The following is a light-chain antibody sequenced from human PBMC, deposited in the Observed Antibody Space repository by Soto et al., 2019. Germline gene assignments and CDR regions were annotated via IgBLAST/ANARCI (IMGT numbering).Light chain of an antibody. Sequence: EKVMTQSPAALSVSPGERATLSCRASQSVNSNLAWYQRQPGQAPRLLLYGASTRATGIPARFSGSASGTEFTLTISSLQSEDSAVYYCQQYNDWPLTFGRGTKVEIK. J-gene: IGKJ4*01. CDR3: QQYNDWPLT. CDR1: QSVNSN. CDR2: GAS. V-gene: IGKV3-15*01.